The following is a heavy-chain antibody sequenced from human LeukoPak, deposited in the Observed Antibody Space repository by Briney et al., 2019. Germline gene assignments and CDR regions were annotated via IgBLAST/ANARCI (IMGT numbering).Heavy chain of an antibody. Sequence: GGSLRLSCAASGFTFSTYAMSWVRQAPGKGLEWVSALSGSGGSTYYADSVKGRFTISRDDSKNTLYLQMNSLRAEDTAVYYCARGPDRVGAFDIWGQGTMVTVSS. CDR3: ARGPDRVGAFDI. CDR1: GFTFSTYA. D-gene: IGHD5-12*01. J-gene: IGHJ3*02. V-gene: IGHV3-23*01. CDR2: LSGSGGST.